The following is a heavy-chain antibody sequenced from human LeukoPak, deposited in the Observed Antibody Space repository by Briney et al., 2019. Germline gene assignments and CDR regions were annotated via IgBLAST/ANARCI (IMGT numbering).Heavy chain of an antibody. CDR3: ATHSSPLSWFDP. V-gene: IGHV4-34*01. CDR1: GGSISSYY. Sequence: PSETLSLTCTVSGGSISSYYWSWIRQPPGKGLEWIGEINHSGSTNYNPSLKSRVTISVDTSKNQFSLKLSSVTAADTAVYYCATHSSPLSWFDPWGQGTLVTVSS. CDR2: INHSGST. D-gene: IGHD6-13*01. J-gene: IGHJ5*02.